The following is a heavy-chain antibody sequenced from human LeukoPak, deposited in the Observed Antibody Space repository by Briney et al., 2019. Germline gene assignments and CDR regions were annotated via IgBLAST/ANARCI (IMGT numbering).Heavy chain of an antibody. CDR1: GFTFSSYN. CDR2: IRSSTSTI. Sequence: GGSLRLSCAASGFTFSSYNMNWVRQAPGKGLEWVSYIRSSTSTIYYADSVKGRFTISRDNAKNSLYLQMNSLRVEDTAVYYCARGYYDTSGYYYPYDAFDIWGQGTMVTVSS. V-gene: IGHV3-48*04. CDR3: ARGYYDTSGYYYPYDAFDI. D-gene: IGHD3-22*01. J-gene: IGHJ3*02.